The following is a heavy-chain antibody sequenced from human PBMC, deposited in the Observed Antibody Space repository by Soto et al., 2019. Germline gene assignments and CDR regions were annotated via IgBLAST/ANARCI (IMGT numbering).Heavy chain of an antibody. J-gene: IGHJ5*02. CDR3: ARDRRAYDYVWGSYRFNWFDP. Sequence: QVQLVQSGAEVKKPGSSVKVSCKASGGTFSSYAISWVRQAPGQGLAWMGGIIPIFGTANYAQKFQGRVTITADESTSTAYMELSSLRSEDTAVYYCARDRRAYDYVWGSYRFNWFDPWGQGTLVTVSS. CDR2: IIPIFGTA. V-gene: IGHV1-69*01. CDR1: GGTFSSYA. D-gene: IGHD3-16*02.